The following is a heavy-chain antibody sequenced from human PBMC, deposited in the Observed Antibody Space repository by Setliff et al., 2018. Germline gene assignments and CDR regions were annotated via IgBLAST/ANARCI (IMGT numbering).Heavy chain of an antibody. J-gene: IGHJ4*02. CDR3: ARGRNIAARLLDS. CDR2: INHRGST. D-gene: IGHD6-6*01. Sequence: SETLRLSCAASGFTFSSYAMSWVRQPPGKGLEWVGEINHRGSTTYNPSLKSRVTISVDTSKDQFSLKVISMTAADTAVYYCARGRNIAARLLDSWGQGTLVTVS. CDR1: GFTFSSYA. V-gene: IGHV4-34*01.